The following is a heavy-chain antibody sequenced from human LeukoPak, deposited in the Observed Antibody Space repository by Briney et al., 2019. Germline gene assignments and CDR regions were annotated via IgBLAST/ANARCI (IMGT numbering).Heavy chain of an antibody. J-gene: IGHJ4*02. CDR3: AKDLYDFRDSILDY. Sequence: PGGPLRLSCAASGFTFSSYAMSWVRQAPGKGLEWVSAISGSGGSTYYADSVKGRFTISRDNSKNTLYLQMNSLRAEDTATYYCAKDLYDFRDSILDYWGQGTLVTVSS. CDR2: ISGSGGST. D-gene: IGHD3-16*01. CDR1: GFTFSSYA. V-gene: IGHV3-23*01.